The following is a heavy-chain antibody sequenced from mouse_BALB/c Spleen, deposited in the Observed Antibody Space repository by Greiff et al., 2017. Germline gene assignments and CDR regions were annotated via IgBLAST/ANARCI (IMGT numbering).Heavy chain of an antibody. V-gene: IGHV5-4*02. Sequence: EVQVVESGGGLVKPGGSLKLSCAASGFTFSDYYMYWVRQTPEKRLEWVATISDGGSYTYYPDSVKGRFTISRDNAKNNLYLQMSSLKSEDTAMYYCARDYYGDYWGQGTTLTVSS. CDR1: GFTFSDYY. CDR2: ISDGGSYT. J-gene: IGHJ2*01. CDR3: ARDYYGDY.